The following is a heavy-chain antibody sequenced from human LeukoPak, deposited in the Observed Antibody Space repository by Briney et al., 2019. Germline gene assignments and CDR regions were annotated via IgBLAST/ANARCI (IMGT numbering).Heavy chain of an antibody. D-gene: IGHD3-22*01. CDR2: IKEDGSKK. V-gene: IGHV3-7*03. J-gene: IGHJ4*02. CDR3: ATPLDYYDSSGYHQGGD. Sequence: GSLRLSCAASGFTFSSYWMTWVRQAPGKGPEWVANIKEDGSKKNYVDSVKGRFTISRDNAKNSLYLQMNSLRAEDTAVYYCATPLDYYDSSGYHQGGDWGQGTLVTVSS. CDR1: GFTFSSYW.